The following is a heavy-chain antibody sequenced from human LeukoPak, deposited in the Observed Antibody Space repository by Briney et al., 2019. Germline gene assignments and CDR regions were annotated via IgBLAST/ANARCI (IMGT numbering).Heavy chain of an antibody. D-gene: IGHD6-13*01. CDR3: ARSHSSSWLYYFEY. V-gene: IGHV3-66*01. CDR1: GFTVSSNY. Sequence: GESLKISCAASGFTVSSNYMSWVRQAPGKGLEWVSVIYSGGSTQYADSVKGRFTISRDNSKKTLYLQMDSLRAEDTAVYYCARSHSSSWLYYFEYWGQGTLVTVSS. J-gene: IGHJ4*02. CDR2: IYSGGST.